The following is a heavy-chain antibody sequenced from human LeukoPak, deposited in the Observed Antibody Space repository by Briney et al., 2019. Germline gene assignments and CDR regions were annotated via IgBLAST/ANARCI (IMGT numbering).Heavy chain of an antibody. V-gene: IGHV1-2*02. CDR2: INPNSGGT. CDR1: GYTFSGYF. Sequence: ASVKVSCKASGYTFSGYFIHWVRQAPGQGLEWMGWINPNSGGTNYAPKFQGRVIMTRDTSISTAYMELSGLRSDDTAVYYCASSLGSRVGYWGQGTLVTVSS. D-gene: IGHD1-26*01. CDR3: ASSLGSRVGY. J-gene: IGHJ4*02.